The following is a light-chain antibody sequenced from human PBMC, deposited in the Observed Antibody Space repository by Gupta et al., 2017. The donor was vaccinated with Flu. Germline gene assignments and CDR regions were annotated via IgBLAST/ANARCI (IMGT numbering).Light chain of an antibody. CDR1: QGINHY. Sequence: DIQFTQSPSFLSASVGDRVTITFRASQGINHYLAWYQQKTGKAPQILIYAAFILQSGVPLRFGGSGSGTEFTLTISSLQPEDFATYYCQQLNSYPRTFGQGTKVEIK. CDR3: QQLNSYPRT. V-gene: IGKV1-9*01. J-gene: IGKJ1*01. CDR2: AAF.